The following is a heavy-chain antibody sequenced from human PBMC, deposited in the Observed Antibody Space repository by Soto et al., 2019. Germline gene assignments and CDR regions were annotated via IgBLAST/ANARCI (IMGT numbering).Heavy chain of an antibody. J-gene: IGHJ3*01. CDR3: ARGGLDGDLPGWTGNAFDL. V-gene: IGHV3-21*01. CDR2: ISPTGTFM. D-gene: IGHD4-17*01. Sequence: VQLVESGGGLVKPGGSLRLSCAASGVAFSSYNMHWVRQAPGKGLEWVSAISPTGTFMHSADSLKDRFSISRDNAENASYLQMHSLRAEDTAVYYSARGGLDGDLPGWTGNAFDLWGQGTMVTVSS. CDR1: GVAFSSYN.